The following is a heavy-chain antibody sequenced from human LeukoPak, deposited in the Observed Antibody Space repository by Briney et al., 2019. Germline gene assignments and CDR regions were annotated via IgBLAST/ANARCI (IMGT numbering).Heavy chain of an antibody. CDR1: GFTFSSYY. J-gene: IGHJ4*02. CDR2: IKDDGSED. V-gene: IGHV3-7*01. CDR3: ARDQTPFY. Sequence: GGSLRLSCAASGFTFSSYYMTWVRQAPGKGLEWVATIKDDGSEDYYLDSVKGRFTISRDNAKSSMWLQMSSLRAEDTAVYYCARDQTPFYWGQGTLVTVSS. D-gene: IGHD2-15*01.